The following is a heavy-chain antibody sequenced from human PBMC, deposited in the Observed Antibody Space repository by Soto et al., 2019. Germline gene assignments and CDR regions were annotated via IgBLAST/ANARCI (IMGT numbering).Heavy chain of an antibody. CDR2: IYYSGSI. CDR3: ARQSSGWYNWFDP. D-gene: IGHD6-19*01. J-gene: IGHJ5*02. CDR1: GGSISSSSYY. V-gene: IGHV4-39*01. Sequence: QLQLQESGPGLVKPSETLSLTCSVSGGSISSSSYYWGWIRQPPGKELEWIGSIYYSGSIYYNPSLKSRVTISVDTSKNQFSLKLSSVTAAETAVYYCARQSSGWYNWFDPWGQGTLVTVSS.